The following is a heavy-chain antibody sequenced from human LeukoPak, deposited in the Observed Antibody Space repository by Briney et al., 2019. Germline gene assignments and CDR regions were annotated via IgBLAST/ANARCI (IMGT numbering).Heavy chain of an antibody. CDR3: ARHEEGIFDY. D-gene: IGHD2-15*01. J-gene: IGHJ4*02. Sequence: SETLCLTCTVSGGSISSSSYYWGWIRQPPGKGLEWIGSIYYSGSTYYNPSLKSRVTISVDTSKNQFSLKLSSVTAADTAVYYCARHEEGIFDYWGQGTLVTVSS. CDR1: GGSISSSSYY. V-gene: IGHV4-39*01. CDR2: IYYSGST.